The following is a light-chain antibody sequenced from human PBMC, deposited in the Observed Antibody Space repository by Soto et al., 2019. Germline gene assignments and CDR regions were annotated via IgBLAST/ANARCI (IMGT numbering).Light chain of an antibody. Sequence: EIVLTQSPGTLSLSPGERATLSCRASQSVSSSYLAWYQQKPGQAPRLLIYGASSRATAIPDRFSGSGSGTDFTLTISRLEPEDVAVYYCQQYGSSPQTFGQGTKVEIK. CDR3: QQYGSSPQT. V-gene: IGKV3-20*01. CDR2: GAS. CDR1: QSVSSSY. J-gene: IGKJ1*01.